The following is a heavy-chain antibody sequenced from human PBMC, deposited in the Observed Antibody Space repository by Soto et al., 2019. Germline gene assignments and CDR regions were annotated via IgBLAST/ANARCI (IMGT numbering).Heavy chain of an antibody. V-gene: IGHV1-18*01. CDR1: GYSFTSYG. D-gene: IGHD4-17*01. CDR3: AKDNTATSPSRYRYGLDV. J-gene: IGHJ6*02. CDR2: ISGYNGNT. Sequence: QIQLIQSGPEVKKPGASLRVSCKASGYSFTSYGIIWVRQAPGRGLEWMGWISGYNGNTRYEQKFQGRVTMTTDTSSTTAYLDLRSLTSDDTAVYYCAKDNTATSPSRYRYGLDVWGPGTTVIVSS.